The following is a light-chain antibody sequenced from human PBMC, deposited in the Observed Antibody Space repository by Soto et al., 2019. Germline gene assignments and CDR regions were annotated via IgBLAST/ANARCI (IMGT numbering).Light chain of an antibody. CDR1: QSVSKN. Sequence: EVMMTQSPATLSVSPGDTPTLSCRASQSVSKNLAWYQQKPGQAPRLLIYYASTRATDVPARFSGSGSGTEFTLTISSLQSEDFALYYCQQYNNWPPITFGQGTRLEIK. V-gene: IGKV3-15*01. CDR2: YAS. CDR3: QQYNNWPPIT. J-gene: IGKJ5*01.